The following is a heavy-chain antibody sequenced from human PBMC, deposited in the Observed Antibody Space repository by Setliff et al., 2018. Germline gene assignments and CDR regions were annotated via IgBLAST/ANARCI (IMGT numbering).Heavy chain of an antibody. CDR2: ISRGGNTI. CDR1: GFTFSDYY. J-gene: IGHJ3*02. CDR3: AREVVGAPSAFDI. D-gene: IGHD1-26*01. Sequence: RLSCAASGFTFSDYYMTWIRQAPGKGLEWVSYISRGGNTIYYADSVKGRFTISRDNARDSLFLQMNTLRAEDTAVYYCAREVVGAPSAFDIWGQGTMVTV. V-gene: IGHV3-11*04.